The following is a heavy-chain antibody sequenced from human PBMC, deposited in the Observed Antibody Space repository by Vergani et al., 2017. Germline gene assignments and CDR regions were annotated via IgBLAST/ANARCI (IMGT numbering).Heavy chain of an antibody. J-gene: IGHJ6*03. CDR1: GFTFSSYA. Sequence: QVQLVESGGGVVQPGRSLRLSCAASGFTFSSYAMHWVRQAPGKGLEWVAVISYDGSNKYYADSVKGRFTISRDNSKNTLYLQMNSLRAEDTAVYYCARVDYPANYYYYYMDVWGKGTTVTVSS. D-gene: IGHD4-11*01. CDR3: ARVDYPANYYYYYMDV. CDR2: ISYDGSNK. V-gene: IGHV3-30-3*01.